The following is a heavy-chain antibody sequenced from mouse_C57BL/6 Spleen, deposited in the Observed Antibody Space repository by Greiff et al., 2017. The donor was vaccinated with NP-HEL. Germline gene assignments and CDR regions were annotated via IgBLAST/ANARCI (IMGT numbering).Heavy chain of an antibody. V-gene: IGHV14-4*01. J-gene: IGHJ2*01. CDR3: TTSLLWLRRNYFDY. CDR1: GFNIKDDY. Sequence: EVQLVESGAELVRPGASVKLSCTASGFNIKDDYMHWVKQRPEQGLEWIGWIDPENGDTEYASKFQGKATITADTSSNTAYLQLSSLTSEDTAVYYCTTSLLWLRRNYFDYWGQGTTLTVSS. CDR2: IDPENGDT. D-gene: IGHD2-9*01.